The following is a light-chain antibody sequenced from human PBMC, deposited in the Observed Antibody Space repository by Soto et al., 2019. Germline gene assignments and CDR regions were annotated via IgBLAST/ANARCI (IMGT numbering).Light chain of an antibody. Sequence: QSALTQPRSVSGSPGQSVTISCTGTSSDVGAYNYVSWYQQHPGKAPKLMIYDVSKRPSGVPDRFSGSKSGNTASLTISGLQAEDEADYYCSLYTSENTYVFGTGTKLTVL. CDR3: SLYTSENTYV. CDR1: SSDVGAYNY. V-gene: IGLV2-11*01. J-gene: IGLJ1*01. CDR2: DVS.